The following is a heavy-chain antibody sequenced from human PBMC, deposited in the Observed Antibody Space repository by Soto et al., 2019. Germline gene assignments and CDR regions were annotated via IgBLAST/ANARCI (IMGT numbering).Heavy chain of an antibody. Sequence: SETLSLTCTVSGGSISSGDYYWSWIRQPPGKGLEWIGYIYYSGSTYYNPSLKSRVTISVDTSKNQFSLKLSSVTAADTAVYYCARVGSSIALRPFDYWGQGTLVTVSS. D-gene: IGHD6-6*01. J-gene: IGHJ4*02. CDR2: IYYSGST. CDR1: GGSISSGDYY. CDR3: ARVGSSIALRPFDY. V-gene: IGHV4-30-4*01.